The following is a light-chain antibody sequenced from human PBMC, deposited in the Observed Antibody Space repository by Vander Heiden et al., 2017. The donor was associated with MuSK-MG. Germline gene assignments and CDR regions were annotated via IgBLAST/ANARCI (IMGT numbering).Light chain of an antibody. Sequence: QSALAQPAPVSGSLGPTITISRSGTASDIGLSDYFSWYQQFPDKAPKLIIFDVTHRPSGVSNRFSGSKSGDTASLTISGLQAEDEDDYYCSSYSASTTYVFGTGSRVTVL. CDR3: SSYSASTTYV. J-gene: IGLJ1*01. V-gene: IGLV2-14*03. CDR2: DVT. CDR1: ASDIGLSDY.